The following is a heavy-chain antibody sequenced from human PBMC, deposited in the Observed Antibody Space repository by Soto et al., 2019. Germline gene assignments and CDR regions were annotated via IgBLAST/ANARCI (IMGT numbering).Heavy chain of an antibody. CDR2: IMPGSSHI. J-gene: IGHJ3*02. CDR3: AIEKVGVTSIHVFDI. V-gene: IGHV3-48*01. D-gene: IGHD1-26*01. CDR1: GFTFSVYS. Sequence: GGSLRLSCAASGFTFSVYSMNWVRQAPGKGLEWVSYIMPGSSHIFYPDSVKGRFTISRDNAKNSLYLQMNSLTAEDTAVYYCAIEKVGVTSIHVFDIWGQGTMVTVSS.